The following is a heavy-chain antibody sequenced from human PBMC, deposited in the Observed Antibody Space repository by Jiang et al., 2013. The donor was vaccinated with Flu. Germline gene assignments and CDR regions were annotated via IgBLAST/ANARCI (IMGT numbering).Heavy chain of an antibody. Sequence: KPTQTLTLTCTFSGFSLSTRGVRVGWIRQPPGKALEWLARIDWDDDKFYSASLRTRLTISKDPSENQVVLTMTNMDPVDTATYYCARLSGYSGYDFINWGQGTLVTVSS. CDR1: GFSLSTRGVR. D-gene: IGHD5-12*01. CDR2: IDWDDDK. J-gene: IGHJ4*02. V-gene: IGHV2-70*04. CDR3: ARLSGYSGYDFIN.